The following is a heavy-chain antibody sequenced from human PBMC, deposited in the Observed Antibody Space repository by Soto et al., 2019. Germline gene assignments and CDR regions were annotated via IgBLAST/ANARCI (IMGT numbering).Heavy chain of an antibody. D-gene: IGHD2-2*01. J-gene: IGHJ6*02. CDR2: IIPLFGTA. CDR1: GGTFSSSA. CDR3: ARHVSAAGYYYGMDV. V-gene: IGHV1-69*12. Sequence: QVQLVQSGAEVKKPVPSVKVSCKASGGTFSSSAISWVRQAPGQGVERMGGIIPLFGTANYAQKFQGRVTITADECTSTAYMELSSLRSEDTAVYYCARHVSAAGYYYGMDVWGQGTTVTVSS.